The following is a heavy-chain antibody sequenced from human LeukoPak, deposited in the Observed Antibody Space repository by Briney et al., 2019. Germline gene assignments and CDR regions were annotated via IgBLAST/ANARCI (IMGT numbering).Heavy chain of an antibody. CDR1: GYTFTSYG. V-gene: IGHV1-18*01. CDR2: ISAYNGNT. J-gene: IGHJ4*02. D-gene: IGHD6-19*01. Sequence: ASVKVSCKASGYTFTSYGISWVRQAPGQGLEWMGWISAYNGNTNYAQKLQGRVTMTTDTSTSTAYMELRSLRSDDTAVYYCARDPTVAGTSPPFDYWGQGTLVTVSS. CDR3: ARDPTVAGTSPPFDY.